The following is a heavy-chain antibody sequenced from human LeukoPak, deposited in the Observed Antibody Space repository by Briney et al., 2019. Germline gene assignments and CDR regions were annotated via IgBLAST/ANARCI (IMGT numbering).Heavy chain of an antibody. Sequence: GGSLRLSCAASGFTFSSYSMNWVRQAPGKGLEWVSPISSSSSYIYYADSVKGRFTVSRDNAKNSLYLQMNSLRAEDTAVYYCARDRYCSSTSCYEDYGMDVWGQGTTVTVSS. CDR3: ARDRYCSSTSCYEDYGMDV. CDR1: GFTFSSYS. CDR2: ISSSSSYI. V-gene: IGHV3-21*01. D-gene: IGHD2-2*01. J-gene: IGHJ6*02.